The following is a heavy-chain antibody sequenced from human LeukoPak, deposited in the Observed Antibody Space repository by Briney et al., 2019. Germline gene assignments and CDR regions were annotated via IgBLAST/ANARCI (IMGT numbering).Heavy chain of an antibody. CDR2: IIPIFGTA. CDR3: AVDSPEPYYYGMDV. D-gene: IGHD1-14*01. CDR1: GYTFTSYG. Sequence: SVKVSCKASGYTFTSYGISWVRQAPGQGLEWMGGIIPIFGTANYAQKFQGRVTITADESTSTAYMELSSLRSEDTAVYYCAVDSPEPYYYGMDVWGQGTTVTVSS. V-gene: IGHV1-69*13. J-gene: IGHJ6*02.